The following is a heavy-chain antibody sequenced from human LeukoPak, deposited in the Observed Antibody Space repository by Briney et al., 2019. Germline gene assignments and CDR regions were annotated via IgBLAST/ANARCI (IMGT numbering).Heavy chain of an antibody. CDR2: IRFDGSNE. CDR3: AKDRGDLPPYFDY. J-gene: IGHJ4*02. V-gene: IGHV3-30*02. CDR1: GFTSSVYA. D-gene: IGHD2-21*02. Sequence: GSLRLSCAASGFTSSVYAIHWVRQAPGKGLEWVAFIRFDGSNEKYADSVKGRFTISRDKSKNTLYLQMNSPRAEDTAVYYCAKDRGDLPPYFDYWGQGTLVTVSS.